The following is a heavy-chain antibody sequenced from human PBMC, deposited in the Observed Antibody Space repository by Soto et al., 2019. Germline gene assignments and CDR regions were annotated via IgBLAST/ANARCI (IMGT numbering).Heavy chain of an antibody. D-gene: IGHD3-10*01. V-gene: IGHV4-30-4*01. Sequence: QVQLQESGPGLVKPSQTLSLTCTVSGGSISSGDYYWSWIRQPPGKGLEWIGYIYYSGSTYYNPSLKSRVTISVDTSKNQFSLKLSSVTAADTAVYYCARDLVMVRGVISKIYYYYGMDVWGQGTTVTVSS. CDR1: GGSISSGDYY. J-gene: IGHJ6*02. CDR3: ARDLVMVRGVISKIYYYYGMDV. CDR2: IYYSGST.